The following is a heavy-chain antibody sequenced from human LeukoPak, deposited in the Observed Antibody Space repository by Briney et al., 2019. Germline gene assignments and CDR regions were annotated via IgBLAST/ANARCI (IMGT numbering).Heavy chain of an antibody. CDR1: GFIVSTNY. CDR2: IYPGGYT. CDR3: ARDHSGWSDFDY. Sequence: PGGSLRLSCAASGFIVSTNYMHWVRQAPGKGLEWVSVIYPGGYTYYADSVQGRFTISRDNSKNTLYLQMNSLRADDTAMYYCARDHSGWSDFDYWGQGTLVTVSS. J-gene: IGHJ4*02. V-gene: IGHV3-53*01. D-gene: IGHD6-19*01.